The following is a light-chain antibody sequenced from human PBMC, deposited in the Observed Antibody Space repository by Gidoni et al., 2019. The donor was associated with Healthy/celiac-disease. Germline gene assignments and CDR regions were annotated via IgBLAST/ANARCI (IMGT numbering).Light chain of an antibody. Sequence: EIVMTQSPATLSVSPGERATLSCRASQSVSSNLACYQQKPGQAPRLIIYGASTRATGIPARFSGSGSGTEFTLTISSLQSEDFAVYYCQQYNNWPRTFGQGTKVEIK. CDR1: QSVSSN. V-gene: IGKV3-15*01. J-gene: IGKJ1*01. CDR2: GAS. CDR3: QQYNNWPRT.